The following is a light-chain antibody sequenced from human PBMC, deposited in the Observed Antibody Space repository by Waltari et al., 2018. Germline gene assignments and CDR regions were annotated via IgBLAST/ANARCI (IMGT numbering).Light chain of an antibody. J-gene: IGLJ7*01. CDR3: GTWDSSLSGAV. CDR2: ENT. Sequence: QSVLTQPPSVSAAPGQRVTIPCPGGSSNIGNNYVPWYRQFPGTAPKLPICENTERPSGIPGRFSGSKSGTSATLDITGLQAGDEDDYYCGTWDSSLSGAVFGGGTHLTVL. V-gene: IGLV1-51*02. CDR1: SSNIGNNY.